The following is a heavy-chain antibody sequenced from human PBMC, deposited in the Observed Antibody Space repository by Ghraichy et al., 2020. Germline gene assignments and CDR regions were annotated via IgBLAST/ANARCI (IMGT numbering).Heavy chain of an antibody. CDR1: GASISGSTFY. Sequence: SQTLSLTCTVSGASISGSTFYWFCIRQPPGRGLEWIGNINYRGSTNYNPSLKSRVTISVDTSKNQFSLRLTSVTAADTAVYYCARRDTDISRFDYWGQGTLVTVSS. CDR2: INYRGST. CDR3: ARRDTDISRFDY. J-gene: IGHJ4*02. D-gene: IGHD5-18*01. V-gene: IGHV4-39*01.